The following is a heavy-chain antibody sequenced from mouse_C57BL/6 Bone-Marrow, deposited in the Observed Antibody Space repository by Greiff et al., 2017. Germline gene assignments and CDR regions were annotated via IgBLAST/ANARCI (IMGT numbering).Heavy chain of an antibody. J-gene: IGHJ4*01. V-gene: IGHV1-72*01. CDR3: ARVPDGTTWDAMDD. CDR2: IDPHSGGT. D-gene: IGHD2-1*01. Sequence: QVQLQQPGAELVTPGASVKLSCKASGYTFTSYWMHWVKQRPGRGLAWIGRIDPHSGGTKYNEKFKSKATLPVDQPSSTAYMQLSSLASEDSAVYYCARVPDGTTWDAMDDWGQGTSVTVSS. CDR1: GYTFTSYW.